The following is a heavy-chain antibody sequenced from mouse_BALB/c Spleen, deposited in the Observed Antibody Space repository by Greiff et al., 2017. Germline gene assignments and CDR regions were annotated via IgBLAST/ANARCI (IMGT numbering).Heavy chain of an antibody. CDR3: AGEGGAGSLAY. Sequence: DLVKPGASVKLSCKASGYTFTSYWMNWVKQRPGQGLEWIGCIAPGSGSTDYNEKFKGKATLTVDTSSSTAYIQLSSLSSEDSAVYYCAGEGGAGSLAYWGQGTLVTVSA. J-gene: IGHJ3*01. V-gene: IGHV1S41*01. CDR1: GYTFTSYW. CDR2: IAPGSGST.